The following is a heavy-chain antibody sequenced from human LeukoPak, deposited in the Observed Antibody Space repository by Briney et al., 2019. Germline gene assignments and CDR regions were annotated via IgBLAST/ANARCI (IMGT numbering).Heavy chain of an antibody. D-gene: IGHD6-25*01. CDR3: ARAGAVAATGRFDY. CDR1: GGSFSGYY. Sequence: PSETLSLTCAVYGGSFSGYYWSWIRQPPGKGLEWIGEINHSGSTNYNPSLKSRVTLSVDTSKNQLSLKLSSVTAADTAVYYCARAGAVAATGRFDYWGQGTLVTVSS. V-gene: IGHV4-34*01. J-gene: IGHJ4*02. CDR2: INHSGST.